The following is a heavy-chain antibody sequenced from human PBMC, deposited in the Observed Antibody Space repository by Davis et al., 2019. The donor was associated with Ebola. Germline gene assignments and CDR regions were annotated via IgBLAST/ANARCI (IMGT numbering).Heavy chain of an antibody. J-gene: IGHJ4*02. CDR2: VSDIGDKE. CDR1: GFTFSDSA. D-gene: IGHD4-17*01. V-gene: IGHV3-30*18. CDR3: AKDRNNDYVFEF. Sequence: GESLKISCVVSGFTFSDSAMHWVRQSPGKGLEWVAVVSDIGDKEYYADSVKGRFTISRDNSKNTLFLHMSSLRAEDTALYFCAKDRNNDYVFEFWSQGTLVTVSS.